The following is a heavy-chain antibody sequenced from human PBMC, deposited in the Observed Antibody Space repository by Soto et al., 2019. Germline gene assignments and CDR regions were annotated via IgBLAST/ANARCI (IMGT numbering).Heavy chain of an antibody. CDR2: IYHSGTT. CDR3: SMPAYSSHWQSGNYGIDV. CDR1: GGSIRSFF. D-gene: IGHD6-13*01. J-gene: IGHJ6*02. Sequence: QVQLQESGPGLVKPSETLTLTCTVSGGSIRSFFWSWIRQPPGKGLEWIGYIYHSGTTNYNPSLRSRVTLSVHTCRSHLCLTLTSVTAADTAVYYWSMPAYSSHWQSGNYGIDVWGQGTTVTVSS. V-gene: IGHV4-4*09.